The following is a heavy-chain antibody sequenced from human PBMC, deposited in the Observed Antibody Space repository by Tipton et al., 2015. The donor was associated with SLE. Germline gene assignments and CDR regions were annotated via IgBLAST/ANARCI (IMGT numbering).Heavy chain of an antibody. CDR2: IYYSGST. D-gene: IGHD2-21*01. V-gene: IGHV4-39*07. Sequence: LRLSCTVSGGSISSSSYYWGWIRQPPGKGLEWIGSIYYSGSTYYNPSLKSRVTISVDTSKNQFSLKLSSVTAADTAVYYCARHMTDGARGINFWSQGTTVTGSS. CDR3: ARHMTDGARGINF. J-gene: IGHJ6*02. CDR1: GGSISSSSYY.